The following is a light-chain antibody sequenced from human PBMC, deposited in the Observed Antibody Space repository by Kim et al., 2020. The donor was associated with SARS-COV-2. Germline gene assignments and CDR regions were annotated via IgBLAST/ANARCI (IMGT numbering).Light chain of an antibody. CDR1: QDIDNH. V-gene: IGKV1-33*01. CDR3: QHYGNMFT. CDR2: TAS. Sequence: DIQMTQSPSSLSASVGDRVTITCQASQDIDNHLNWFHQKPGKAPKLLIYTASNLETGVPSRFSGGGSGTDFTLTITNLQSADIGTYSCQHYGNMFTFGPGTKLEI. J-gene: IGKJ2*01.